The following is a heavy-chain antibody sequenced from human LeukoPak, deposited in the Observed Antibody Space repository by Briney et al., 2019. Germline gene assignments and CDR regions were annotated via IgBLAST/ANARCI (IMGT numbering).Heavy chain of an antibody. CDR1: GFTFNSYA. J-gene: IGHJ4*02. CDR3: ARHRSSWLIDY. Sequence: GGSLRLSCAASGFTFNSYAMSWVRQAPWERLQWASGISDSGGNTYYADSVRGRFTISRDNSKNTLYLQMNSLRAEDTAVYYCARHRSSWLIDYWGQGTLVTVSS. CDR2: ISDSGGNT. D-gene: IGHD6-6*01. V-gene: IGHV3-23*01.